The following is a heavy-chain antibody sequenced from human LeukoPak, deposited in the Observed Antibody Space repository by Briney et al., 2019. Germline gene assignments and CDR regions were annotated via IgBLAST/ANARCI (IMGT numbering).Heavy chain of an antibody. CDR1: GFTFSSYS. J-gene: IGHJ4*02. Sequence: GGSLRLSCAASGFTFSSYSMNWVRQAPGKGLQWVSVIYVDGSTYYADSVKGRITISRDNSRNTLYLQMNSLRAEDTAVYYCARDLATRQRTGLYDSWGQGALVTVSS. CDR2: IYVDGST. D-gene: IGHD3-16*02. V-gene: IGHV3-66*01. CDR3: ARDLATRQRTGLYDS.